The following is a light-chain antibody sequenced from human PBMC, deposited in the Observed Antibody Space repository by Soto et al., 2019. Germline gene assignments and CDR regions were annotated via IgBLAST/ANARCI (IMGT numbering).Light chain of an antibody. V-gene: IGLV2-18*02. J-gene: IGLJ1*01. CDR1: SSDVGSYNR. Sequence: QSALTQPPSVSGSPGQSVAISCTGTSSDVGSYNRVSWYQQPPGTAPKLMIYDVSNRPSGVPDPFSGSRSGNTASLSISGLQAEDEADYYCSSYTSSSTYVFGTGTKVT. CDR3: SSYTSSSTYV. CDR2: DVS.